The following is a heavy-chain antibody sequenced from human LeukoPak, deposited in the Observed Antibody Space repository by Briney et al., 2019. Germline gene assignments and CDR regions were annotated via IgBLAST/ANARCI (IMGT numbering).Heavy chain of an antibody. J-gene: IGHJ5*02. CDR3: ARDRTGYSYDFDP. CDR2: INPNSGGT. V-gene: IGHV1-2*02. Sequence: ASVKVSCKASGYTFTGYYMHWVRQAPGQGLEWMGWINPNSGGTNYAQKFQGRVTMTRDTSISTAYMELSRLRSDDTAVYYCARDRTGYSYDFDPWGQGTLVTLSS. D-gene: IGHD5-18*01. CDR1: GYTFTGYY.